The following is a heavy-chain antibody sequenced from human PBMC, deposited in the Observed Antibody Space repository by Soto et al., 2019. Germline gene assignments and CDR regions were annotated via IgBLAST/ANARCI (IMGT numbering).Heavy chain of an antibody. CDR1: GFTFSSYA. CDR3: AKGRAKYSSSSAIDY. V-gene: IGHV3-23*01. D-gene: IGHD6-6*01. CDR2: ISGSGGST. J-gene: IGHJ4*02. Sequence: PGGCLRLSCAASGFTFSSYAMSWVRQAPGKGLEWVSAISGSGGSTYYADSVKGRFTISRDNSKNTLYLQMNSLRAEDTAVYYCAKGRAKYSSSSAIDYWGQGTLVTVSS.